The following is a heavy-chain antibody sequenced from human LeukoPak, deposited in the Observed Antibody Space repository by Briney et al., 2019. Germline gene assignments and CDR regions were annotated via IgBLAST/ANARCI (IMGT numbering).Heavy chain of an antibody. J-gene: IGHJ4*02. CDR1: AGSIRRYY. CDR3: ACYSSPGGWGVFDY. V-gene: IGHV4-59*08. CDR2: IYYSGST. Sequence: SETLSLTCTVSAGSIRRYYWSWIRQPPGKGLEWIGYIYYSGSTNYNPSLKSRVSISVDTSKNQFSLKLTSVTAADTAVYYCACYSSPGGWGVFDYWGQGTLVTVSS. D-gene: IGHD4-11*01.